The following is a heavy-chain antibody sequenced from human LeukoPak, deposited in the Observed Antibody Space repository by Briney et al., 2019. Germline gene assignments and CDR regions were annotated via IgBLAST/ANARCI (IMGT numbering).Heavy chain of an antibody. J-gene: IGHJ4*02. V-gene: IGHV3-15*01. CDR1: GFTFNDAW. Sequence: GGSLRHSCAASGFTFNDAWVSWVREAPGKGLEWIGRIKSEANGGTIDYAAPVNGRFTLSRDDSKHTLDLQTNSLKTEDTGVYFCSAGTGRSDFDYWGQGTLVIVSS. CDR3: SAGTGRSDFDY. CDR2: IKSEANGGTI.